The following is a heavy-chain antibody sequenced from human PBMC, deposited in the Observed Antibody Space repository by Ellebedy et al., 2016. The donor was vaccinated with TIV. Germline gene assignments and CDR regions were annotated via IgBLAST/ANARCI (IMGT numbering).Heavy chain of an antibody. CDR3: ARYFSSGGDY. CDR2: IKQDGSEK. CDR1: GFTFSTYW. J-gene: IGHJ4*02. Sequence: GESLKISCAASGFTFSTYWMSWVRQAPGKGLEWVANIKQDGSEKYYVDSVKGRFTISRDNAKNPLYLQMNSLRAEDTAVYYCARYFSSGGDYWGQGTLVTVSS. D-gene: IGHD6-6*01. V-gene: IGHV3-7*01.